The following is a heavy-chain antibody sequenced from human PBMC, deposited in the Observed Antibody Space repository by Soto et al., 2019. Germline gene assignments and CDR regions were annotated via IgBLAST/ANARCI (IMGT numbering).Heavy chain of an antibody. V-gene: IGHV3-20*04. D-gene: IGHD1-26*01. CDR1: GFSFDDYG. CDR2: INWNGRTK. CDR3: AKDKGGDPPYYYFDY. J-gene: IGHJ4*02. Sequence: PGGSLRLSCAASGFSFDDYGMSWVRQVPGKRLEWVAGINWNGRTKDYVDSVKGRFTISRDNAKNSLYLQMNSLRAEDTALYYCAKDKGGDPPYYYFDYWGQGTLVTVSS.